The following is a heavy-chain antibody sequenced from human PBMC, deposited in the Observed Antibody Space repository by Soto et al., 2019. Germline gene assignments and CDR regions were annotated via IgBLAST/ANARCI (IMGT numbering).Heavy chain of an antibody. J-gene: IGHJ6*02. CDR2: ISYDGSFV. D-gene: IGHD1-1*01. V-gene: IGHV3-30*18. CDR1: GLTFSDYG. CDR3: AKERGRNRNFAMDV. Sequence: PVGSLRLSCVVSGLTFSDYGFHWVRQAPGKGLDWVAAISYDGSFVYYADSVRGRFTISRDNSRNTLDLQMNTLRHEDTAVYYCAKERGRNRNFAMDVWGQGISVTVSS.